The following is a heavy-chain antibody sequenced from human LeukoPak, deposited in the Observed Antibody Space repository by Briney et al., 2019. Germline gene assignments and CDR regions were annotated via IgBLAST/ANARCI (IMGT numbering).Heavy chain of an antibody. J-gene: IGHJ4*02. CDR2: IYYSGST. D-gene: IGHD5-24*01. CDR3: ARRAYNYQFDY. CDR1: GGSISSYY. Sequence: SETLSLTCSVSGGSISSYYWSWIRQPPAKGLEWIGYIYYSGSTNYNPSLKSRVTISEDTSKNQFSLKLNSVTAADTAVYYCARRAYNYQFDYWGQGTLVTVSS. V-gene: IGHV4-59*01.